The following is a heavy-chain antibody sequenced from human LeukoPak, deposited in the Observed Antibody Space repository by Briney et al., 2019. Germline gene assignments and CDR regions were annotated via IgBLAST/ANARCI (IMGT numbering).Heavy chain of an antibody. CDR2: IYYGGST. J-gene: IGHJ5*02. V-gene: IGHV4-59*12. D-gene: IGHD2-21*02. CDR3: ARERVWRYCGGDSCGWFDP. Sequence: PSETLSLTCTVSGGSFSSYYWSWIRQPPGKGLEWIGYIYYGGSTNYNPSLKSRVTISVDTSKNQFSLKLSSVTAADTAVYYCARERVWRYCGGDSCGWFDPWGQGTLVTVSS. CDR1: GGSFSSYY.